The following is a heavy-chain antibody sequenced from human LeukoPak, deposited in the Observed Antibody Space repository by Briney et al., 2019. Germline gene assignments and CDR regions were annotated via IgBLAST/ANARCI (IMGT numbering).Heavy chain of an antibody. D-gene: IGHD1-7*01. V-gene: IGHV1-2*02. Sequence: ASVKVSFKASGYTFTEHFIHWVRQAPGQGLQYMGWIHPASANTVYAQMFHGRVTLTRDTPATTTYMELSGLRSDDTAVYYCARDLRPANLWGQGTLVTASS. CDR1: GYTFTEHF. CDR3: ARDLRPANL. CDR2: IHPASANT. J-gene: IGHJ4*02.